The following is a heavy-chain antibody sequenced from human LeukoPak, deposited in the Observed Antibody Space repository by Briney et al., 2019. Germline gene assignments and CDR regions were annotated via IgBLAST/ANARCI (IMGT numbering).Heavy chain of an antibody. J-gene: IGHJ3*02. Sequence: PGGSLRLSCAASGFTFSSYSMNWVRQAPGKGLEWVSYISSSSSTIYYADSVKGRFTISRDNAKNSLYLQMNSLRAEDTAVYYCARQHSSSWYDAFDIWGQGTMVTVSS. D-gene: IGHD6-13*01. CDR1: GFTFSSYS. CDR3: ARQHSSSWYDAFDI. V-gene: IGHV3-48*04. CDR2: ISSSSSTI.